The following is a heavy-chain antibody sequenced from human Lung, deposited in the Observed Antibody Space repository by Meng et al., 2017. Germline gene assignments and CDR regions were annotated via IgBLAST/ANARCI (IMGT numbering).Heavy chain of an antibody. CDR3: ARDEDISAAGKLFGDY. J-gene: IGHJ4*02. V-gene: IGHV1-2*06. CDR1: GYNFPDSY. Sequence: QRRLGRSWAGGKKPGASGKVSCKRSGYNFPDSYIPGGRRAPGQGLEWMGRINPKSGDTHYAQKFQARVTMTGDTSISTAYMELSGLRSDDTAMYYCARDEDISAAGKLFGDYWGQGTLVTVSS. D-gene: IGHD6-25*01. CDR2: INPKSGDT.